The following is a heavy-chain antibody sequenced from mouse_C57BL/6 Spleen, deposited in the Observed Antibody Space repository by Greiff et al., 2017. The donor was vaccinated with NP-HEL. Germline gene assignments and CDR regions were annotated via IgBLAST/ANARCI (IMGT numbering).Heavy chain of an antibody. CDR2: INPYNGDT. Sequence: EVQLQQSGPELVKPGDSVKISCKASGYSFTGYFMNWVMQSHGKSLEWIGRINPYNGDTFYNQKFKGKATLTVDKSSSTAHMELRSLTSEDSAVYYCARGGILSSYAMDYWGQGTSVTVSS. D-gene: IGHD1-1*02. CDR1: GYSFTGYF. CDR3: ARGGILSSYAMDY. J-gene: IGHJ4*01. V-gene: IGHV1-20*01.